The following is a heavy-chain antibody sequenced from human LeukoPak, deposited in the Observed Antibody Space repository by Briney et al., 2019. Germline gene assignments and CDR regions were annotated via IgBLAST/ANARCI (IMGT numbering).Heavy chain of an antibody. D-gene: IGHD4-17*01. V-gene: IGHV4-59*01. Sequence: SETLSLTCTVSGGSINNYYWSWIRQPPGKGLEWIGYISYSGSTDYNPSLKSRVTISVDTSKNQFSLVLTSVTAADTAVYYCTGEPDTVTAGVWGQGTLVTVSS. CDR1: GGSINNYY. CDR3: TGEPDTVTAGV. J-gene: IGHJ4*02. CDR2: ISYSGST.